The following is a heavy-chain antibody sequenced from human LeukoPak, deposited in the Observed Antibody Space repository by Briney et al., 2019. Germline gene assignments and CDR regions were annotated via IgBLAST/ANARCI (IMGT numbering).Heavy chain of an antibody. J-gene: IGHJ4*02. D-gene: IGHD3-22*01. V-gene: IGHV3-48*01. Sequence: GGSLRLSCAASGFSYSSYSMNWVRQAPGKGLEWVSYISSTSKTIFYADSVKGRFIISRDNAKNSLYLQMNSLRAEDTAVYYCARDGHSSDFDYWGQGTLVAVSS. CDR1: GFSYSSYS. CDR2: ISSTSKTI. CDR3: ARDGHSSDFDY.